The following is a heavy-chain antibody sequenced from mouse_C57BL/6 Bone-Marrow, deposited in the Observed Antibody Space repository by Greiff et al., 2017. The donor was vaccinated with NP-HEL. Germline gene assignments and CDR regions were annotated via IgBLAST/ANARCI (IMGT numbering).Heavy chain of an antibody. J-gene: IGHJ2*01. CDR1: GYAFSSSW. CDR2: IYPGDGDT. V-gene: IGHV1-82*01. Sequence: VQLQESGPELVKPGASVKISCKASGYAFSSSWMNWVKQRPGKGLEWIGRIYPGDGDTNYNEKFKGKATLPADKSSSTAYMQLSGLTSEDSAVYCGAGSYVARDYWGQGTTLTVSS. D-gene: IGHD1-1*02. CDR3: AGSYVARDY.